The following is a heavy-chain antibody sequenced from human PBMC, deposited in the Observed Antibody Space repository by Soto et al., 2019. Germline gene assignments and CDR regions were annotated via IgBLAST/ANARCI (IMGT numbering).Heavy chain of an antibody. D-gene: IGHD2-2*01. Sequence: QMQLVQSGPEVKKPGTSGKVSCKASGFTFTSSAVQWVRQARGQRLEWIGWLVVGSGNTNYAQKFQERVTITRDMSTSTAYMELSSLRSEDTAVYYCAAEHCSSTSCYSYYYGMEVWGQGTTVTVSS. V-gene: IGHV1-58*01. CDR1: GFTFTSSA. CDR2: LVVGSGNT. CDR3: AAEHCSSTSCYSYYYGMEV. J-gene: IGHJ6*02.